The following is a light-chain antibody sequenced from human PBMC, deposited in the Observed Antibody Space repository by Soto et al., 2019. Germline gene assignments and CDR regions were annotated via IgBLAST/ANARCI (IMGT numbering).Light chain of an antibody. CDR3: SLYTSENTHV. CDR1: SSDVGGYNY. Sequence: QCALTQPASVSGSPGQSITISCTGTSSDVGGYNYVSWYQQHPGKAPKLMIYEVSNRPSGVSNRFSGSKSGNTASLTISGLQAADEADYYCSLYTSENTHVFGTGTKVTVL. V-gene: IGLV2-14*01. CDR2: EVS. J-gene: IGLJ1*01.